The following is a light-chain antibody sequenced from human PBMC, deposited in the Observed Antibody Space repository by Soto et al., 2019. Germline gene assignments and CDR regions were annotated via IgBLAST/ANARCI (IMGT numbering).Light chain of an antibody. CDR1: QSISSW. CDR3: QHYGT. Sequence: DIQMTQSPSTLSASVGDRVTITCRASQSISSWLAWYQQKPGKAPKLLIYDASSLESGVPSRFSGSGSGTEFTLTISSLQPDDFATYYRQHYGTLGQGTKVEIK. J-gene: IGKJ1*01. CDR2: DAS. V-gene: IGKV1-5*01.